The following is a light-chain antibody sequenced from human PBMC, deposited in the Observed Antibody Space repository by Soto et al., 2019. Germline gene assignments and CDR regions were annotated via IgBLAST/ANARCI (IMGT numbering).Light chain of an antibody. J-gene: IGLJ2*01. V-gene: IGLV2-14*01. CDR2: EVR. Sequence: QSALTQPASVSGSPGQSITISCSGTSSDVGGYDFLSWYHQHPGKAPRLMAYEVRNRPSGVSSRFSGSKSGNTAFLTISGLQAEDEADYYCASYSSTTAVIFGGGTKVTVL. CDR1: SSDVGGYDF. CDR3: ASYSSTTAVI.